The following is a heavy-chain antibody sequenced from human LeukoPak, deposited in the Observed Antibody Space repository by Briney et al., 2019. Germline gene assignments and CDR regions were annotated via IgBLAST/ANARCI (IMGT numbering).Heavy chain of an antibody. CDR3: ARAHSSSWDNWFDS. D-gene: IGHD6-13*01. J-gene: IGHJ5*01. Sequence: MTSETLSLTCTVSGVSISSYYWNWIRQPPGKGLEWIGYIQYSGSTNYNPSLKSRLTISGDTSKNQLSLKLNSVTAAGTAVYYCARAHSSSWDNWFDSWGQGTLVTVSS. V-gene: IGHV4-59*01. CDR1: GVSISSYY. CDR2: IQYSGST.